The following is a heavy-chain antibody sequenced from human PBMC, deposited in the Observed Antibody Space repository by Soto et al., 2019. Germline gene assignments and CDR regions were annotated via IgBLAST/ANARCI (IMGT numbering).Heavy chain of an antibody. CDR3: ASPKPRGATGADYSNSYYYYYYMDV. V-gene: IGHV1-3*01. CDR2: INAGNGNT. CDR1: GYTFTSYA. J-gene: IGHJ6*03. Sequence: QVQLVQSGAEVKKPGASVKVSCKASGYTFTSYAMHWVRQAPGQRLEWMGWINAGNGNTKYSQKFQGRVTITRDTSASTAYVELSSLRSEDTAVYYCASPKPRGATGADYSNSYYYYYYMDVWGKGTTVTVSS. D-gene: IGHD4-4*01.